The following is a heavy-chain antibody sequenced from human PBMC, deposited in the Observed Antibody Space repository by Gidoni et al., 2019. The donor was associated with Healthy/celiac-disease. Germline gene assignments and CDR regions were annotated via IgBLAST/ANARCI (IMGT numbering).Heavy chain of an antibody. Sequence: QVQLVESGGGVVQPGRSLRLSCAASGFTVSSYVMHWVRQAPGKGWEWVAVIWYDGSNKYYADAVKGRFTISRDNSKNTLYLQMNSLRAEDTAVYYCARGDHSSGYYIDYWGQGTLVTVSS. CDR3: ARGDHSSGYYIDY. CDR2: IWYDGSNK. D-gene: IGHD3-22*01. V-gene: IGHV3-33*01. CDR1: GFTVSSYV. J-gene: IGHJ4*02.